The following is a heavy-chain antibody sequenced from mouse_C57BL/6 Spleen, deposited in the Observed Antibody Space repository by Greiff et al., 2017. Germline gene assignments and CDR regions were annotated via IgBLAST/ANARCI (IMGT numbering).Heavy chain of an antibody. J-gene: IGHJ2*01. CDR3: AYYYGSSSSYYFDY. V-gene: IGHV1-50*01. CDR2: IDPSDSYT. D-gene: IGHD1-1*01. CDR1: GYTFTSYW. Sequence: QVQLQQPGAELVKPGASVKLSCKASGYTFTSYWMQWVKQRPGQGLEWIGEIDPSDSYTNYNQKFKGKATLTVDTSSSTAYMQLSSLTSEDSAVYYCAYYYGSSSSYYFDYWGQGTTLTVSS.